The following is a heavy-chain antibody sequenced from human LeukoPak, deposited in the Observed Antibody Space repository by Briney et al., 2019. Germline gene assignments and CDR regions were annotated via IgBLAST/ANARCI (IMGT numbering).Heavy chain of an antibody. CDR3: ARSQWLDPHFDY. CDR1: GFTFTSSA. D-gene: IGHD6-19*01. Sequence: SVKVSCKASGFTFTSSAMQWVRQARGQRLEWIGWIVVGSGNTNYAQKFQERVTITRDTSTSTAYMELRSLRSDDTAVYYCARSQWLDPHFDYWGQGTLVTVSS. J-gene: IGHJ4*02. CDR2: IVVGSGNT. V-gene: IGHV1-58*02.